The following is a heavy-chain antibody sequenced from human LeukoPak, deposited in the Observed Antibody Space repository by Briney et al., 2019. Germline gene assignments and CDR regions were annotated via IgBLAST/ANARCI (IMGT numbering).Heavy chain of an antibody. J-gene: IGHJ4*01. CDR2: IYYSGST. CDR1: GDSISSDY. CDR3: TREIGGTTVHY. Sequence: SETLSLTCNVSGDSISSDYWSWIRQPPGKGLEWIGHIYYSGSTNYNPSLKSRVTISVDASKNHFSLKLSSVTAADTAVYYCTREIGGTTVHYWGHGMLVTVSS. V-gene: IGHV4-59*12. D-gene: IGHD1-7*01.